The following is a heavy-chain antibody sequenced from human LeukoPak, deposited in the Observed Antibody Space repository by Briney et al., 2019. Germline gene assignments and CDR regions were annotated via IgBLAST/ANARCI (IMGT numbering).Heavy chain of an antibody. Sequence: SETLSLTCTVSGGSISSSSYYWGWIRQPPGKGLEWIGSIYYSGSTYYNPSLKSRVTISVDRSKNQFSLKLSSVTAADTAVYYCARAQGYSSSFWYFDLWGRGTLVTVSS. V-gene: IGHV4-39*07. CDR2: IYYSGST. CDR1: GGSISSSSYY. D-gene: IGHD6-13*01. J-gene: IGHJ2*01. CDR3: ARAQGYSSSFWYFDL.